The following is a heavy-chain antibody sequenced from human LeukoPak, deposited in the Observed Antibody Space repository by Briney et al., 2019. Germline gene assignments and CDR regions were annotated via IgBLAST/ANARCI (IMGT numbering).Heavy chain of an antibody. CDR3: ARLTRFVGSREPNAFDI. CDR2: INHSGST. D-gene: IGHD1-26*01. Sequence: SETLSLACAVYGGSFSGYSWSWIRQPPGKGLEWIGEINHSGSTNYNPSLKSRVTISVDTSKNQFSLKLSSVTAADTAVYYCARLTRFVGSREPNAFDIWGQGTMVTVSS. V-gene: IGHV4-34*01. J-gene: IGHJ3*02. CDR1: GGSFSGYS.